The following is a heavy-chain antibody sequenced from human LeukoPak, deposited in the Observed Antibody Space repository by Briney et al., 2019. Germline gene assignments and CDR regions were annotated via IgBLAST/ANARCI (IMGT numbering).Heavy chain of an antibody. CDR3: ARNTYDILTGYFPNDAFDI. CDR2: ISSSSSYI. D-gene: IGHD3-9*01. J-gene: IGHJ3*02. CDR1: GFTFSVYS. V-gene: IGHV3-21*01. Sequence: PGGSLRLSCAASGFTFSVYSMNWVRQAPGRGLEWVSSISSSSSYIYYADSVKGRFTISRDNAKNSLYLQMNSLRAEDTAVYYCARNTYDILTGYFPNDAFDIWGQGTMVTVSS.